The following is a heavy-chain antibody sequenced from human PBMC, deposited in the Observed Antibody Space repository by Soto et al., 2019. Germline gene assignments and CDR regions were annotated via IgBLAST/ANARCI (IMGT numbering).Heavy chain of an antibody. J-gene: IGHJ6*02. V-gene: IGHV3-33*01. CDR1: GFIFTNYG. CDR2: IYYDGSHK. Sequence: QGHLVESGGGAVQPGRSLRLSCAASGFIFTNYGMHWVRQAPGKGLEWVALIYYDGSHKYYVDSVKGRFTISRDNSMNTLHLQMNTLRAEDTAVYYCARNLKDGGMDVWGQGTTVIVSS. CDR3: ARNLKDGGMDV.